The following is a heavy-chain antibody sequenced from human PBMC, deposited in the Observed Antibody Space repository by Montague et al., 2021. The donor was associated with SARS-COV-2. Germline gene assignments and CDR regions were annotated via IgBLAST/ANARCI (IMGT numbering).Heavy chain of an antibody. V-gene: IGHV4-4*02. CDR1: DGSISSPNW. D-gene: IGHD3-16*01. Sequence: SETLSLTCAVSDGSISSPNWWNWVRQPPGKGLEWIGEIYYTGNTNYNPSRKSRVTIFIDKSKNHFSLQLSSVTAADTAVYYCARGGTYHYGMDVWGQGTTVAVSS. J-gene: IGHJ6*02. CDR3: ARGGTYHYGMDV. CDR2: IYYTGNT.